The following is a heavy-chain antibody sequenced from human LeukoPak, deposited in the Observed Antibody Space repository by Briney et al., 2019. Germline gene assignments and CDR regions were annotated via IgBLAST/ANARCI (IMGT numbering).Heavy chain of an antibody. Sequence: GGSLRLSCAASGFTFSSYSMNWVRQAPGKRLEWVSSISSSSSYIYYADPVKGRFTISRDNAKNSLYLQMNSLRAEDTALYYCARGLELPPDWFDPWGQGTLVTVSS. CDR2: ISSSSSYI. CDR3: ARGLELPPDWFDP. CDR1: GFTFSSYS. D-gene: IGHD1-7*01. J-gene: IGHJ5*02. V-gene: IGHV3-21*04.